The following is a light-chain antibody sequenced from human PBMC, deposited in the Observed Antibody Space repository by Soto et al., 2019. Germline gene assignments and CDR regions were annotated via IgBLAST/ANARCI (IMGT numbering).Light chain of an antibody. CDR3: QQYDNLQT. V-gene: IGKV1-33*01. J-gene: IGKJ4*01. CDR1: QDISNY. CDR2: DAS. Sequence: DIQMTQSPSSLSASVGDRVTITCQASQDISNYLNWYQQKPGKAPKLLIYDASNLETGVPSGFSGSGSGTDFTFTISSLQPEDIATYYCQQYDNLQTFGGGTKVEIK.